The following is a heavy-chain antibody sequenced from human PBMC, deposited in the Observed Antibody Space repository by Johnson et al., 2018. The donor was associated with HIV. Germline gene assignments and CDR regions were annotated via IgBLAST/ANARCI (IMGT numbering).Heavy chain of an antibody. CDR2: IYSGGST. J-gene: IGHJ3*02. V-gene: IGHV3-66*02. Sequence: VQLVESGGGLVKPGGSLRLSCAASGFTVSSNYMSWVRQAPGKGLEWVSVIYSGGSTYYADSVKGRFTISRDNSKNTLYLQMNSLRAEDTAVYDCASPRWRYYYDSSGYRDAFDIWGQGTMVTVSS. CDR3: ASPRWRYYYDSSGYRDAFDI. CDR1: GFTVSSNY. D-gene: IGHD3-22*01.